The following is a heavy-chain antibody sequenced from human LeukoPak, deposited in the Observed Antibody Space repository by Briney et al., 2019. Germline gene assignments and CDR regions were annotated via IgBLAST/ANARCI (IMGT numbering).Heavy chain of an antibody. CDR3: GRDSRWAQHDY. Sequence: GGSLRLSCAASRFTFTHYGMNWVRQAPGEGLEWVSGLISSGASTYYADSVKGRFTVSRDNSKNMVYLQINSLTAEDTAIYYCGRDSRWAQHDYWGQGTLVTVSS. J-gene: IGHJ4*02. D-gene: IGHD5-24*01. CDR1: RFTFTHYG. V-gene: IGHV3-23*01. CDR2: LISSGAST.